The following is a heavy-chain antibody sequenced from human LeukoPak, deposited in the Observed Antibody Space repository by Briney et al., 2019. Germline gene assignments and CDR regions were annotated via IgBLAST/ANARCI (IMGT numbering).Heavy chain of an antibody. J-gene: IGHJ1*01. CDR1: GFTFSTYW. V-gene: IGHV3-7*01. D-gene: IGHD4/OR15-4a*01. CDR3: ARDSPGYGAFVS. CDR2: IKEDGSRE. Sequence: GGSLRLSCAASGFTFSTYWMTWVRQAPGKGLEWVANIKEDGSREYYVDSVKGRFTISRDNAKNSLYLQMDSLTAEETAGYYCARDSPGYGAFVSWGQGTLVSVSS.